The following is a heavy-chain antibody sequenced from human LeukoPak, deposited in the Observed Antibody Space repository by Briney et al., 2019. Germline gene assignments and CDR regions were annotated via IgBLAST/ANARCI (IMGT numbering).Heavy chain of an antibody. CDR3: ARSPITMVRGAYNWFDP. V-gene: IGHV1-2*02. Sequence: ASVKVSCKASGYTFTGYYMHWVRQAPGQGLEWMGWINPNSGGTNYAQKFQGRVTMTRDTSISTAYMELSRLRSDDTAVYYCARSPITMVRGAYNWFDPWGQGTLVTVSS. CDR2: INPNSGGT. D-gene: IGHD3-10*01. J-gene: IGHJ5*02. CDR1: GYTFTGYY.